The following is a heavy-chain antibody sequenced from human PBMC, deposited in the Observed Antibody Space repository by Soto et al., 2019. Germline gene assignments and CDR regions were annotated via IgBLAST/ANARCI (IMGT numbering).Heavy chain of an antibody. CDR1: GSSISSSGYY. J-gene: IGHJ4*02. V-gene: IGHV4-39*01. D-gene: IGHD3-16*01. Sequence: SETLSLTCTVPGSSISSSGYYWGWIRQPPGRGLEWIGSLYYNVGTYYNPSLKSRVTISADTSANQFSLMVNSVTAADTAIYYCARLPSRHWADYWGQGTLVTVSS. CDR2: LYYNVGT. CDR3: ARLPSRHWADY.